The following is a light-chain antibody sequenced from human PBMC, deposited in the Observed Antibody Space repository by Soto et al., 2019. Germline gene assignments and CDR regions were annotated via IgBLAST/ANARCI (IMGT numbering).Light chain of an antibody. J-gene: IGKJ5*01. CDR3: QQRSNWPPIT. CDR2: DAS. V-gene: IGKV3-11*01. Sequence: ETVMTHSPATLSVSTGERATLSCRASQSVSSYLAWYQQKPGQAPRLLIYDASNRATGIPARFSGSGSGTDFTLTISSLEPVDFAVYYCQQRSNWPPITFGQGTRLEI. CDR1: QSVSSY.